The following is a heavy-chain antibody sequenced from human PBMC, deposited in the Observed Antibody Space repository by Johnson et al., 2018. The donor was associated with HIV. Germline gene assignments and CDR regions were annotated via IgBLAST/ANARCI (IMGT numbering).Heavy chain of an antibody. Sequence: QVQLVESGGGVVQPGKSLTLSCVVSGLSFNNYGIHWVRQAPGKGPEWVAVISFDGNLKKYADSVKGRFTISRDNSKNTLYLQMNSLRAEDTAVYYCARDPPSYGSGSYFRAFDIWGQGTMVTVSS. CDR2: ISFDGNLK. V-gene: IGHV3-33*08. D-gene: IGHD3-10*01. CDR3: ARDPPSYGSGSYFRAFDI. J-gene: IGHJ3*02. CDR1: GLSFNNYG.